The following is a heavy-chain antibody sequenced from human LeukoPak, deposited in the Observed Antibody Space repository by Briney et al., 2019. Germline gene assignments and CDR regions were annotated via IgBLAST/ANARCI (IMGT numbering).Heavy chain of an antibody. V-gene: IGHV7-4-1*02. CDR1: GYTFTHYA. CDR3: ARAFPYYCSGGSCYSYAFDI. J-gene: IGHJ3*02. CDR2: INTNTGNP. Sequence: GASVKDSCKASGYTFTHYAMHWVRQAPGQGLEWMGWINTNTGNPTYAQGFTGRFVFSLDTSVSTAYLQISSLKAEDTAMYYCARAFPYYCSGGSCYSYAFDIWGQGTMVTVSS. D-gene: IGHD2-15*01.